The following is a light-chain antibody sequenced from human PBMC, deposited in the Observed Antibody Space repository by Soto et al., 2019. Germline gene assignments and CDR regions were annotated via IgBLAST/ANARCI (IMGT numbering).Light chain of an antibody. CDR3: QKRNTWPPT. Sequence: EIVLTPSPATLSLSQGERPTLTFRASQSVSSYLAWYQQKPGQAPSLLIYDASNRATGIPASFSGSGSGTDFTLTISSLEPADCAVYYCQKRNTWPPTVGQGIKLEIK. J-gene: IGKJ2*01. CDR2: DAS. CDR1: QSVSSY. V-gene: IGKV3-11*01.